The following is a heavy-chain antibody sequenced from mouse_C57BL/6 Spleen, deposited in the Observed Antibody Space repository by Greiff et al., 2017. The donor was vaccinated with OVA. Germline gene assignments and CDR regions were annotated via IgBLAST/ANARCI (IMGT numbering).Heavy chain of an antibody. CDR3: AAYYYGSSPAWFAY. CDR2: IDPSDSYT. D-gene: IGHD1-1*01. Sequence: QVQLQRPGAELVMPGASVKLSCKASGYTFTSYWMHWVKQRPGQGLEWIGEIDPSDSYTNYNQKFKGKSTLTVDKSSSTAYMQLSSLTSEDSAVYYCAAYYYGSSPAWFAYWGQGTLVTVSA. V-gene: IGHV1-69*01. J-gene: IGHJ3*01. CDR1: GYTFTSYW.